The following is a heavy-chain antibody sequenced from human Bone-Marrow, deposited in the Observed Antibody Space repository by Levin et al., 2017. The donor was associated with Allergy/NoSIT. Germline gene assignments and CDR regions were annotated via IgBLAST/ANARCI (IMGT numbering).Heavy chain of an antibody. CDR2: IYSSGTT. CDR3: ARWADCGGDCYFLDY. J-gene: IGHJ4*02. CDR1: GGSIRNYY. D-gene: IGHD2-21*01. Sequence: SETLSLTCSVSGGSIRNYYWSWIRQPPGKGLEWIGQIYSSGTTDYNPSLKSRVTISVDTSKNQFCVKLSSVTAADTAVYFCARWADCGGDCYFLDYWGQGTLATVSS. V-gene: IGHV4-59*01.